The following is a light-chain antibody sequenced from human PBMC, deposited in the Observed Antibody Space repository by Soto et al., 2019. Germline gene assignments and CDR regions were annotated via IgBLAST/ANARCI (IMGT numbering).Light chain of an antibody. Sequence: EVVMTQSPATLSVSPGDKATLSCRASQSVSSHLAWYQQKPGQAPRLLIYGASTRASGVPARFSGSGSGTEFTLTFSSLQSEDFAIDYCQQYDDWRLLTCGGGTKVEI. CDR1: QSVSSH. V-gene: IGKV3-15*01. CDR3: QQYDDWRLLT. J-gene: IGKJ4*01. CDR2: GAS.